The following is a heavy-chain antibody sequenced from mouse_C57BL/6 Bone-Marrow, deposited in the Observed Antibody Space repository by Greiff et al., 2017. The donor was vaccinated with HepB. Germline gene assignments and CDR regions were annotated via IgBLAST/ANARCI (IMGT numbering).Heavy chain of an antibody. CDR1: GFNIKDDY. CDR3: TTSPTTVVATVDY. CDR2: IDPENGDT. Sequence: VHVKQSGAELVRPGASVKLSCTASGFNIKDDYMHWVKQRPEQGLEWIGWIDPENGDTEYASKFQGKATITADTSSNTAYLQLSSLTSEDTAVYYCTTSPTTVVATVDYWGQGTTLTVSS. V-gene: IGHV14-4*01. J-gene: IGHJ2*01. D-gene: IGHD1-1*01.